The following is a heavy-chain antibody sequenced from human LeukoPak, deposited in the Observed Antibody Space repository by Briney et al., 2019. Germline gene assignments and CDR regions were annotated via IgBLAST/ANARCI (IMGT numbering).Heavy chain of an antibody. CDR3: ARARESSGWYRYWFDP. Sequence: GASVKVSCKASGYTFTSYGISWVRQAPGQGLEWMGWISSYSDNTKYAQKLQGRVTMTTDTSTSTAYMELGSLTSDDTAVYYCARARESSGWYRYWFDPWGQGTLVTVSS. CDR1: GYTFTSYG. CDR2: ISSYSDNT. J-gene: IGHJ5*02. D-gene: IGHD6-19*01. V-gene: IGHV1-18*01.